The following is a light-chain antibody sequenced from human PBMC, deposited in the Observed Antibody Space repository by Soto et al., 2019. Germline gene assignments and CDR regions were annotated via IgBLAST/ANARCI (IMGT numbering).Light chain of an antibody. CDR1: SGHSSNA. CDR3: KTWDTGFHV. J-gene: IGLJ1*01. Sequence: QPVLTQSPSASASLGASVKLTCTLSSGHSSNAIAWHQQQPEKGPRYLMKVNSDGSHSKGYGIPDRFSGSSSGAERYLTVSSLQSEDEADYYCKTWDTGFHVFGTGTKLTVL. V-gene: IGLV4-69*02. CDR2: VNSDGSH.